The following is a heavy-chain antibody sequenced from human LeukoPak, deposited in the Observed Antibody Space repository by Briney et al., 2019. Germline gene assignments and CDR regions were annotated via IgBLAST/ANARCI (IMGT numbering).Heavy chain of an antibody. J-gene: IGHJ4*02. D-gene: IGHD3-22*01. CDR1: GFTFSSYA. CDR3: AKDHYDSSGYYYGLVFD. CDR2: ISGSGGST. Sequence: GGSLRLSCAASGFTFSSYAMSWVRQAPGKGLEWVSAISGSGGSTYYADSVKGRFTISRDNSKNTLYLQMNSLRAEDTAVYYCAKDHYDSSGYYYGLVFDWGQGTLVTVSS. V-gene: IGHV3-23*01.